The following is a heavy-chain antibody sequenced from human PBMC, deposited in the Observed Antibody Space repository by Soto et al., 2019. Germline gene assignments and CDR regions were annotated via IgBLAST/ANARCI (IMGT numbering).Heavy chain of an antibody. CDR1: GYTFTNFG. CDR2: ISAYNGNT. CDR3: ARGGSPSDY. Sequence: QVQLVQSGAEVKTPGASVKVSCKASGYTFTNFGISWVRQAPGQGLEWMGWISAYNGNTNYAQSFQGRVTMTTCTSTSTAYMELRSLISDDSAVYYCARGGSPSDYWGQGSLVTVSS. D-gene: IGHD3-16*01. J-gene: IGHJ4*02. V-gene: IGHV1-18*01.